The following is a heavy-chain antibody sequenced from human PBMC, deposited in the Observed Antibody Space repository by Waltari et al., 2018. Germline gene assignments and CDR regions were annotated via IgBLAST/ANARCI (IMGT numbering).Heavy chain of an antibody. CDR1: GGSISSGSYY. Sequence: QVQLQESGPGLVKPSQTLSLTCTVSGGSISSGSYYWSWIRQPAGKGLEWIGRIYTSGSTNYNPSLKSRVTISVDMSKNQFSLKLSSVTAADTAVYYCAREERQQLVKAFDIWGQGTMVTVSS. J-gene: IGHJ3*02. V-gene: IGHV4-61*02. CDR2: IYTSGST. CDR3: AREERQQLVKAFDI. D-gene: IGHD6-13*01.